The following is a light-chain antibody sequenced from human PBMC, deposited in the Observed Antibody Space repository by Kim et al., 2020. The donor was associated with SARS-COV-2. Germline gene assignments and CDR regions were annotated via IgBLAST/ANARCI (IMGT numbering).Light chain of an antibody. CDR1: SSDVCAYNY. V-gene: IGLV2-14*03. J-gene: IGLJ1*01. CDR3: SSYTSSSPNYV. Sequence: QSITNTCTGTSSDVCAYNYVSWYQQHTGKAPKLMIYDVSNRPSGVSNRFSASKSGNTASLTISGLQAEYEADYYCSSYTSSSPNYVFGTGTKVTVL. CDR2: DVS.